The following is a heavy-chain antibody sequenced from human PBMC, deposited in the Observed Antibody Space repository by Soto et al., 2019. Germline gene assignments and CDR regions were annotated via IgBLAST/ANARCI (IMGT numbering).Heavy chain of an antibody. V-gene: IGHV3-30*18. CDR3: SKDARKYQYYNHGMDV. J-gene: IGHJ6*02. CDR1: GFTGSDYG. D-gene: IGHD2-2*01. CDR2: ISYDGSTK. Sequence: PGESRGLACAASGFTGSDYGMHCGGQAPSKGLEWVALISYDGSTKFYADSVKGRFTIYRDNSKTTLNLEMNSLSAEDTAVYFCSKDARKYQYYNHGMDVWGQGTTVTVSS.